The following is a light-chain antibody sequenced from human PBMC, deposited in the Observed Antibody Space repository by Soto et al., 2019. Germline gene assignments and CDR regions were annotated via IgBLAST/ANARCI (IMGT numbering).Light chain of an antibody. J-gene: IGLJ1*01. Sequence: QSVLPQPASVSGSPGPSITIPRTGTSGDVGSYNLVSWYQQPPGKAPQPLIYEVSERPSGVSNRFSGSKSGSTASLTISGLQPDDEADYYCCSYAGNSEVFGTGTKVTVL. CDR1: SGDVGSYNL. CDR3: CSYAGNSEV. V-gene: IGLV2-23*02. CDR2: EVS.